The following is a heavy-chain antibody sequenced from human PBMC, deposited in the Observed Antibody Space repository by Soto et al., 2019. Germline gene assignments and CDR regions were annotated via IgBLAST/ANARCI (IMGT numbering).Heavy chain of an antibody. J-gene: IGHJ4*02. Sequence: GASVKVSCKASGYTFTSYGISWVRQAPGQGLEWMGWISAYNGNTNYAQKLQGRVTMTTDTSTSTAYMELRSLRSDDTAVYYCARVDLGYYYDSSGYYYYFDYWGQGTLVTVSS. CDR2: ISAYNGNT. D-gene: IGHD3-22*01. CDR1: GYTFTSYG. V-gene: IGHV1-18*04. CDR3: ARVDLGYYYDSSGYYYYFDY.